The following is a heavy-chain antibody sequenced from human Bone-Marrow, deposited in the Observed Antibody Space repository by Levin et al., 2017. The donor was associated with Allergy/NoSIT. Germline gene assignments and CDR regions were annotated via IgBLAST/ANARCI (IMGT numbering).Heavy chain of an antibody. J-gene: IGHJ3*02. D-gene: IGHD2-21*01. CDR3: ARDLDALLPDAVDS. CDR1: GGSVSSGYNY. Sequence: PSETLSLTCTVSGGSVSSGYNYWSWIRQPPGKGLEWIGYIYYTGTTNHNPSLMSPVTISVDTSKNQLSLKLTSVTAAETAVYYCARDLDALLPDAVDSWGQGTMVTVSS. CDR2: IYYTGTT. V-gene: IGHV4-61*01.